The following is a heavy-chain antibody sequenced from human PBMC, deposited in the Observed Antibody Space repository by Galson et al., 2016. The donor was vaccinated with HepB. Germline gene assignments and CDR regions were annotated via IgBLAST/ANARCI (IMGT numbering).Heavy chain of an antibody. CDR3: AREPGHCTGNSCYSGGMDG. CDR1: GDSVSSDTAA. Sequence: CAISGDSVSSDTAAWNWIRQSPSRGLEWLGRTYYRSKWYNDYAVSVKSRITINPDTTKNQLSLQLSSVTPEDTAVYYCAREPGHCTGNSCYSGGMDGWGQGTTVTVS. J-gene: IGHJ6*02. V-gene: IGHV6-1*01. CDR2: TYYRSKWYN. D-gene: IGHD2-15*01.